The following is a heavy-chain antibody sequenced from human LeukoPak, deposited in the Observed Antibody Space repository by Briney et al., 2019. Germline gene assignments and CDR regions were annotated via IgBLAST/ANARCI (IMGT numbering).Heavy chain of an antibody. J-gene: IGHJ4*02. CDR2: ISAYNGNT. V-gene: IGHV1-18*01. Sequence: ASVKVSCKASGYTFTSYGTSWVRQAPGQGLEWMGWISAYNGNTNYAQKLQGRVTMTRDTSTSTVYMELSSLRSEDTAVYYCARDVTLTTVTTLEDYWGQGTLVTVSS. D-gene: IGHD4-17*01. CDR3: ARDVTLTTVTTLEDY. CDR1: GYTFTSYG.